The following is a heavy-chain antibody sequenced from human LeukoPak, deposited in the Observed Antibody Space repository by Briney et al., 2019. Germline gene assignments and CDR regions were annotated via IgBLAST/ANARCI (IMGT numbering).Heavy chain of an antibody. V-gene: IGHV1-2*02. CDR3: AFGHCSGGCNQAFDS. Sequence: AAVKDSCKHSGYSFTGYYMHSGRQAPRQGLEWMGCMDSNDGASSSVTKSQDSVTLTRDTYISTAYMELSSLESDDTALYYCAFGHCSGGCNQAFDSWGQGTLVTVSS. D-gene: IGHD2-15*01. CDR1: GYSFTGYY. CDR2: MDSNDGAS. J-gene: IGHJ4*02.